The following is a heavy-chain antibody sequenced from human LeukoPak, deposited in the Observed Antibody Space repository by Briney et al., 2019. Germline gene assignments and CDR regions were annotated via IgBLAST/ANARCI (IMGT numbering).Heavy chain of an antibody. CDR1: GYTFTSYD. CDR3: ARGLFSGCSGGSCL. D-gene: IGHD2-15*01. Sequence: ASVKVSCKASGYTFTSYDINWVRQATGQGLEWMGWMNPNSGNTGYAQKFQGRVTMTRNTSISTAYMELSSLRSGDTAVYYCARGLFSGCSGGSCLWGQGTLVTVSS. J-gene: IGHJ4*02. CDR2: MNPNSGNT. V-gene: IGHV1-8*01.